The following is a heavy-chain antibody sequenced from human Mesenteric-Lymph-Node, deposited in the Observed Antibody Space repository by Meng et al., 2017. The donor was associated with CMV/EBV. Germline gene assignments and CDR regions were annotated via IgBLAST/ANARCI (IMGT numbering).Heavy chain of an antibody. CDR2: IIPILGIA. D-gene: IGHD2-2*02. CDR1: GGTFSSYA. CDR3: AAYCSSTSCYTAPISSHIAVAGIFDY. V-gene: IGHV1-69*10. Sequence: SVKVSCKASGGTFSSYAISWVRQAPGQGLEWMGGIIPILGIANYAQKFQGRVTITADKSTSTAYMELRSLRSEDTAVYYCAAYCSSTSCYTAPISSHIAVAGIFDYWGQGTLVTVSS. J-gene: IGHJ4*02.